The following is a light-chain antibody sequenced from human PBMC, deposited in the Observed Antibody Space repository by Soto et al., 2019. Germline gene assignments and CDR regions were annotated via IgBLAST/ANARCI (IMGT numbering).Light chain of an antibody. Sequence: QAVVTQPPSVSGAPGQRVTISCTGRRSNIGAGYDVHWYQQLPGTAPKLLIYGNNNRPSGVPDRFSGSKSGTSGSLAITGLQAEDEADYYCQSYDSSLSGWVFGGGTKLTVL. J-gene: IGLJ3*02. V-gene: IGLV1-40*01. CDR1: RSNIGAGYD. CDR3: QSYDSSLSGWV. CDR2: GNN.